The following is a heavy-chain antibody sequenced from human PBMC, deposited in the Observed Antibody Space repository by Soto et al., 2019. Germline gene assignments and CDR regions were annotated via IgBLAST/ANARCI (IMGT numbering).Heavy chain of an antibody. J-gene: IGHJ5*02. CDR1: GFSLSTSGVA. V-gene: IGHV2-5*02. CDR2: IYWDDDK. D-gene: IGHD3-10*01. CDR3: AHRRGYYGSGSYSGMFWFDP. Sequence: QITLKESGPPLVKPTQTLTLTCTFSGFSLSTSGVAVGWIRQPPGKALEWLALIYWDDDKRYSPSLKSRLTITKDTSKNQVVLTMTNMDPVDTATYYGAHRRGYYGSGSYSGMFWFDPWGQGTLVTVSS.